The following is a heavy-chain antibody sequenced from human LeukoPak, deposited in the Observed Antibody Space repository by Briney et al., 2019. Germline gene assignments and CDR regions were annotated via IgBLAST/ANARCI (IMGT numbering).Heavy chain of an antibody. CDR3: ARRGVYYDSSGYHYYFDY. Sequence: PSETLSLTCAVYGGSFSGYYWSWIRQPPGKGLEWIGEISHSGITNHNPSLKSQVTISVDTSKNQFSLKLSSVTAADTAVYYCARRGVYYDSSGYHYYFDYWGQGTLVTVSS. J-gene: IGHJ4*02. CDR2: ISHSGIT. CDR1: GGSFSGYY. V-gene: IGHV4-34*01. D-gene: IGHD3-22*01.